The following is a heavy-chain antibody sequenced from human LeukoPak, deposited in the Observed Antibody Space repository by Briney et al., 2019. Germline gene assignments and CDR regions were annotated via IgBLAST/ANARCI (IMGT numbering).Heavy chain of an antibody. Sequence: PGGSLRLSCAASGFTFSIYSINWVRQAPGKGLEWVSFITGNSNYIYYADSVKGRFTISRDNAKNSLYLQMNSLRAEDTAVYYCARGSRYYYDSSGYLFDSWGQGTLVTVSS. CDR2: ITGNSNYI. D-gene: IGHD3-22*01. CDR3: ARGSRYYYDSSGYLFDS. J-gene: IGHJ4*02. CDR1: GFTFSIYS. V-gene: IGHV3-21*01.